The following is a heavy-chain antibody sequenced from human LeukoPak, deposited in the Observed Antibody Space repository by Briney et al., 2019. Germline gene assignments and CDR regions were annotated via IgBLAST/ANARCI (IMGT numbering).Heavy chain of an antibody. D-gene: IGHD1-1*01. J-gene: IGHJ4*02. Sequence: SETLSLTCTVSGGSISSSSYYWGWIRQPPGKGLEWIGSIYYSGSTYYNPSLKSRVTISVDTSKNQFSLKLSSVTAADTAVHYCARHGKDSWGQGTLVTVSS. CDR2: IYYSGST. V-gene: IGHV4-39*01. CDR1: GGSISSSSYY. CDR3: ARHGKDS.